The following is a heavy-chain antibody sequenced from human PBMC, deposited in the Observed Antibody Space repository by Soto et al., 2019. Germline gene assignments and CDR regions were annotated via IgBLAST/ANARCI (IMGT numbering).Heavy chain of an antibody. CDR2: INPNGGDT. D-gene: IGHD3-22*01. V-gene: IGHV1-46*01. J-gene: IGHJ4*02. CDR3: VKDSGSSGYLTHLDY. Sequence: ASVKVSCKASGYTFTYYHVHWVRQAPGQGLEWMGMINPNGGDTNYAQKFQGRFTISRDNAKNSLYLEMNSLRPEDTALYYCVKDSGSSGYLTHLDYWGQGTLVTVSS. CDR1: GYTFTYYH.